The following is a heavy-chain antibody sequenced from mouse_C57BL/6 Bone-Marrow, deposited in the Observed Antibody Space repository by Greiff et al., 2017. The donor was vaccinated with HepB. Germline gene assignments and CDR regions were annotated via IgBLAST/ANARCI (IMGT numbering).Heavy chain of an antibody. CDR3: ARDAYGSSYAMDY. D-gene: IGHD1-1*01. CDR1: GFTFSDFY. V-gene: IGHV7-1*01. J-gene: IGHJ4*01. CDR2: SRNKANDYTT. Sequence: EVMLVESGGGLVQSGRSLRLSCATSGFTFSDFYMEWVRQAPGKGLEWIAASRNKANDYTTEYSASVKGRFIVSRDTSQSILYLQMNALRAEDTAIYYCARDAYGSSYAMDYWGQGTSVTVSS.